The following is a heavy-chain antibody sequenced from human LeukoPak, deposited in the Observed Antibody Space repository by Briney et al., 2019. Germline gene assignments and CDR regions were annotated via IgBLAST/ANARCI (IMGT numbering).Heavy chain of an antibody. Sequence: PSETLSLTCTVSGSSINTPYYWAWIRQPPGEGLEWIGKIFHGVTTFYNPSLKSRDTISVDKSKNQFSLKLSSVTAADTALYYCARVGSSYGYSGYFDYWGQGTLVTVSS. V-gene: IGHV4-38-2*02. CDR2: IFHGVTT. J-gene: IGHJ4*02. D-gene: IGHD5-18*01. CDR1: GSSINTPYY. CDR3: ARVGSSYGYSGYFDY.